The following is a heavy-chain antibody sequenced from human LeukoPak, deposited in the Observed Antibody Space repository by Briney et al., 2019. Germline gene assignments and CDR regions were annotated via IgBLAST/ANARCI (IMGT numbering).Heavy chain of an antibody. D-gene: IGHD1-26*01. V-gene: IGHV3-30*02. CDR1: GFTFSSYG. Sequence: GGSLRLSCAACGFTFSSYGMHWVHQAPGKGLEWVACMRYDGSKKYYAASLKGRLTISRDNSKNTLYLHMNSLSAEDTAVYSCANAHGSREGYFDYWGQGTLVTVSS. J-gene: IGHJ4*02. CDR3: ANAHGSREGYFDY. CDR2: MRYDGSKK.